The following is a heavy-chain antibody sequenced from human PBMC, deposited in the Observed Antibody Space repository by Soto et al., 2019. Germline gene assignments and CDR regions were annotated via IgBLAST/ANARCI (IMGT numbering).Heavy chain of an antibody. Sequence: GGSLRLSCAASGITFWSYSMSWVRQAPGKGLEWVASITSDSSDIYYEDSVKGRFTISRDNGENSLYLQMTSLGAEDTGVYYCATTYCSGGYCFSSEYWGQGVLVT. V-gene: IGHV3-21*01. CDR3: ATTYCSGGYCFSSEY. CDR1: GITFWSYS. J-gene: IGHJ4*02. D-gene: IGHD2-15*01. CDR2: ITSDSSDI.